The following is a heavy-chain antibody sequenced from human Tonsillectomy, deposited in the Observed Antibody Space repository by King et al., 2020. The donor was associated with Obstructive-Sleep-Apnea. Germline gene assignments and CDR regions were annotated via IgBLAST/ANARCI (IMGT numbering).Heavy chain of an antibody. CDR1: GYSFIRYW. CDR3: ATLYYDLLVGPFGMDV. V-gene: IGHV5-51*01. Sequence: VQLVESGAEVKKPGESLKISCKGSGYSFIRYWIGWVRQMPGKGLEWMGIIYPGDSETRYSPSFQGQITISADKSTSTAYLQWSSLKASDTAMYYCATLYYDLLVGPFGMDVWGQGTTVTVSS. D-gene: IGHD3-9*01. CDR2: IYPGDSET. J-gene: IGHJ6*02.